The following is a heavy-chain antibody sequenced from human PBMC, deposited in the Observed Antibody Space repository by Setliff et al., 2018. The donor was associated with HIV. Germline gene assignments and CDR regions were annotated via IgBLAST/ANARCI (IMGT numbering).Heavy chain of an antibody. J-gene: IGHJ3*01. CDR2: INPNTGGT. CDR3: ARRRGPEVATILFAFDL. V-gene: IGHV1-2*06. D-gene: IGHD5-12*01. CDR1: GYTFTGYY. Sequence: ASVKVSCKTSGYTFTGYYIHWVRQVPGQGLEWMGRINPNTGGTDYAQKFQGRVTMTGDTSVSTAYMELSRLRSDDTAVYYCARRRGPEVATILFAFDLWGHGTMVTVSS.